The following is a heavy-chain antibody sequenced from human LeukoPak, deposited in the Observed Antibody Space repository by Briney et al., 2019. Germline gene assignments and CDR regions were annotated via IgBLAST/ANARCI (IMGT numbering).Heavy chain of an antibody. CDR2: MNPNSGNT. CDR3: ARGRGGGRRENWFDP. V-gene: IGHV1-8*02. D-gene: IGHD3-16*01. CDR1: GYTFTSYG. Sequence: GASVKVSCKASGYTFTSYGISWVRQAPGQGLEWMGWMNPNSGNTGYAQKFQGRVTMTRNTSISTAYMELSSLRSEDTAVYYCARGRGGGRRENWFDPWGQGTLVTVSS. J-gene: IGHJ5*02.